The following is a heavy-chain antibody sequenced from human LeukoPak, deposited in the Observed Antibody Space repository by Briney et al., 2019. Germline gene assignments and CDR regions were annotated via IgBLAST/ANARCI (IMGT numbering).Heavy chain of an antibody. V-gene: IGHV3-48*04. Sequence: PGGSLRLSCAASGFTFSSYSMLWVRQAPGRGLEWVSYISSSSSTIYYAGSVRGRFTISRDNSKNTLYLQMNGLRAEDTAVYYCARAVAVAGREDRMDVWGKGTTVTISS. CDR1: GFTFSSYS. J-gene: IGHJ6*03. CDR2: ISSSSSTI. D-gene: IGHD6-19*01. CDR3: ARAVAVAGREDRMDV.